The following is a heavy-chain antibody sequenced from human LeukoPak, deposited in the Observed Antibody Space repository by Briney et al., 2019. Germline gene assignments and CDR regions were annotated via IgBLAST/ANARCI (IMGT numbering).Heavy chain of an antibody. CDR3: ARAHYASSNIKVPFDV. Sequence: ASAKVSCKASGYTFTSYAMHWVRQAPGQGLEWMGVIDPSAGSTTYAQKFQGRVTMTRDTATSTVYMELSSLRSDDTAVYYCARAHYASSNIKVPFDVWGKGTTVTVSS. D-gene: IGHD3-22*01. CDR1: GYTFTSYA. CDR2: IDPSAGST. J-gene: IGHJ6*04. V-gene: IGHV1-46*01.